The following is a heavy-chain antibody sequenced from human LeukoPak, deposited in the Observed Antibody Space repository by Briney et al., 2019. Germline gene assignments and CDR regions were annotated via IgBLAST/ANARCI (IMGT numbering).Heavy chain of an antibody. CDR3: APERYSGYDPIGY. J-gene: IGHJ4*02. D-gene: IGHD5-12*01. Sequence: SETLSLTCTVSGGSISSYYWSWIRQPPGKGLEWIGYIYYSGSTNYNPSLKSRVTISVDTSKNQFSLKLSSVTAADTAVYYCAPERYSGYDPIGYWGQGTLVTVSS. V-gene: IGHV4-59*01. CDR1: GGSISSYY. CDR2: IYYSGST.